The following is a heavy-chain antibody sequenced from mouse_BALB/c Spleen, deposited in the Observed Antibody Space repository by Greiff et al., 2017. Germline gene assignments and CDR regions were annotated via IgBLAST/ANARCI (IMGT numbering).Heavy chain of an antibody. J-gene: IGHJ2*01. CDR2: ISYSGST. V-gene: IGHV3-8*02. D-gene: IGHD2-14*01. CDR1: GDSITSGY. Sequence: EVKVVESGPSLVKPSQTLSLTCSVTGDSITSGYWNWIRKFPGNKLEYMGYISYSGSTYYNPSLKSRISITRDTSKNQYYLQLNSVTTEDTATYYCASSRYDDVFFDYWGQGTTLTVSS. CDR3: ASSRYDDVFFDY.